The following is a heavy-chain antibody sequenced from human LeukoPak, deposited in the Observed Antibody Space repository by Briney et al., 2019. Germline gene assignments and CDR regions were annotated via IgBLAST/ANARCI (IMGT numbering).Heavy chain of an antibody. CDR3: ARDRAVVVAATDY. CDR1: GYTFTTYG. J-gene: IGHJ4*02. D-gene: IGHD2-15*01. Sequence: ASVKVSCKASGYTFTTYGISWVRQAPGQGLEWMGWISPYNGNTNYAQKLQGRVTMTTDASTSTAYMELRSLRSDDTAVYYCARDRAVVVAATDYWGQGTLVTVSS. V-gene: IGHV1-18*01. CDR2: ISPYNGNT.